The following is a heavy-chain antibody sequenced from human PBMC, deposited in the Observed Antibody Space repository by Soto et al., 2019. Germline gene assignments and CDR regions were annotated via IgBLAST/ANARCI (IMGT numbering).Heavy chain of an antibody. V-gene: IGHV3-33*01. CDR3: ARVYCSTTTCYQGRVSFDI. Sequence: QVQLVESGGGVVQPGRSLRLSCAASGFSISTYGMHWVRQAPGKGLDWVAVIWDDGKRKYYSDSVKGRFTISRDNSENTVYLQVSSLRGEDTAVYYCARVYCSTTTCYQGRVSFDIWGQGTMVTVSS. CDR2: IWDDGKRK. CDR1: GFSISTYG. J-gene: IGHJ3*02. D-gene: IGHD2-2*01.